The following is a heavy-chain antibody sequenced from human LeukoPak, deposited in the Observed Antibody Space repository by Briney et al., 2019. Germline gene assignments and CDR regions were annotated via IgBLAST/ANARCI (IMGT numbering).Heavy chain of an antibody. CDR1: GFTFSSYS. J-gene: IGHJ3*02. CDR3: ARDVGASAPDAFDI. D-gene: IGHD1-26*01. Sequence: GGSLRLSYAASGFTFSSYSMNWVRQAPGKGLEWVSSISSSSSYIYYADSVKGRVTISRDNAKNSLFLQMNSLRVEDTDVYYCARDVGASAPDAFDIWGQGTMVTVSS. V-gene: IGHV3-21*01. CDR2: ISSSSSYI.